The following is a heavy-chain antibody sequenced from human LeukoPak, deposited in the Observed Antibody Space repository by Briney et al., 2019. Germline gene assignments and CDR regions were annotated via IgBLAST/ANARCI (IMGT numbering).Heavy chain of an antibody. V-gene: IGHV6-1*01. D-gene: IGHD2-2*01. Sequence: SQTLSLTCAISGDSVSSYTAAWNWIRQSPSRGLEWQVRTLYKSKWFNAYAVSVKSRITISPDTSKNHFSLQLNAVTPEDTAVYYCARSSTSFDWFDPWGQGTLVTVSS. J-gene: IGHJ5*02. CDR1: GDSVSSYTAA. CDR3: ARSSTSFDWFDP. CDR2: TLYKSKWFN.